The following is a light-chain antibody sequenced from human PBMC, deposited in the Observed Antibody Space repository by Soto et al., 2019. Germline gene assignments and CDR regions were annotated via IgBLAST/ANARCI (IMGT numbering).Light chain of an antibody. CDR2: GAS. V-gene: IGKV3-20*01. CDR1: QSVRSGY. CDR3: QQYGSSPRYT. J-gene: IGKJ2*01. Sequence: EIVLTQSPGTLSLSPGERATLSCRASQSVRSGYLAWYQQKPGQAPRLLIYGASSRATGIPDRFSGSGSGTDFTLTISRLEPEDFAVYYCQQYGSSPRYTFGQGTKLEIK.